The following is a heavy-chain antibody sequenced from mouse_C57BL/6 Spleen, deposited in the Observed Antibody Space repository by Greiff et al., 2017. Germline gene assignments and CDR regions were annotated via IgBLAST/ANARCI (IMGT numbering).Heavy chain of an antibody. CDR1: GFSLSTSGMG. Sequence: QVTLKVCGPGLLQSSQTLSLTCSFSGFSLSTSGMGVSWIRQPSGKGLEWLAHIYWDDDKRYNPSLKSRLTISKATSRNQVFLKITSVDTADTATYYCARRAPSLLREDYFDYWGQGTTLTVSS. D-gene: IGHD1-2*01. CDR3: ARRAPSLLREDYFDY. J-gene: IGHJ2*01. V-gene: IGHV8-12*01. CDR2: IYWDDDK.